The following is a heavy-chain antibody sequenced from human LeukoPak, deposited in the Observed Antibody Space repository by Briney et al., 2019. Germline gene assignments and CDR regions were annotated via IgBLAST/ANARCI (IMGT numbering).Heavy chain of an antibody. CDR3: ARITAYSGYDFDF. J-gene: IGHJ4*02. D-gene: IGHD5-12*01. Sequence: PSETLSLTCSVSGVSISPFYGSWIRQSPEGGLKWIGWIFYTGLTEYNPSLQRRVTISLDTSNNQFSLKLNSLTAADSSVYYCARITAYSGYDFDFWGQGTPVTVSS. V-gene: IGHV4-59*01. CDR1: GVSISPFY. CDR2: IFYTGLT.